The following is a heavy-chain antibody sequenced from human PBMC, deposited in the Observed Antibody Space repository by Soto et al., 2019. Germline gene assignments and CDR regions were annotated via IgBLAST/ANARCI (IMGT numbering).Heavy chain of an antibody. CDR2: IYYSGNN. CDR3: ARTWKGSPFDX. J-gene: IGHJ4*02. V-gene: IGHV4-31*03. Sequence: TLSLTCTVSGASAGRDDYYWSWIRQQPGKGMEWIGYIYYSGNNNYNPSLKSRLTISVDTSKNQFYLQLRSVTAADTAVYYCARTWKGSPFDXWGQGSLVTVSX. D-gene: IGHD1-26*01. CDR1: GASAGRDDYY.